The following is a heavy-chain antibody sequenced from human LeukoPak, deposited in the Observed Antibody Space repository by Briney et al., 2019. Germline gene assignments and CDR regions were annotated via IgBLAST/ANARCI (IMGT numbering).Heavy chain of an antibody. CDR1: GGSISSGDYY. J-gene: IGHJ5*02. CDR2: IYYSGST. Sequence: SETLSLTCTVSGGSISSGDYYWSWIRQPPGKGLEWIGYIYYSGSTYYNPSLKSRVTISVDTSKNQFSLKLSSVTAADTAVYYCARLPVAAAAPTWGQGTLVTVSS. V-gene: IGHV4-30-4*08. D-gene: IGHD6-13*01. CDR3: ARLPVAAAAPT.